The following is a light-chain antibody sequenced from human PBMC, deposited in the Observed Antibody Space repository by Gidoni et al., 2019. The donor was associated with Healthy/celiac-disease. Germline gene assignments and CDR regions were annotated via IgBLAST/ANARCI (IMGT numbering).Light chain of an antibody. J-gene: IGKJ2*01. V-gene: IGKV1-5*03. CDR2: KAS. CDR3: QQYNSYPYVT. Sequence: DIHMAQSSSILSASVGDRVTITCRASQRISSWLAWYQQEPGKAPKLLFYKASSLESGVPSRFSGSGSGTEFTLTISSLQPDDFATYYCQQYNSYPYVTFGQGTKLEIK. CDR1: QRISSW.